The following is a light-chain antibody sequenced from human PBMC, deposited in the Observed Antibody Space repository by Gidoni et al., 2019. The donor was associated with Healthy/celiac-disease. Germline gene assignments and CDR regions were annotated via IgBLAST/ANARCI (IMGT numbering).Light chain of an antibody. V-gene: IGLV2-14*01. CDR2: EVS. Sequence: QSALTQPASVSGSPGQSITISCTGTSSYVGGYNYVSWYQQHPGKAPKLMIYEVSNRPSGVSNRFSGSKSGNTASLTISGRQAEDEADYYCSSYTSSSSYVFGTGTKVTVL. CDR1: SSYVGGYNY. CDR3: SSYTSSSSYV. J-gene: IGLJ1*01.